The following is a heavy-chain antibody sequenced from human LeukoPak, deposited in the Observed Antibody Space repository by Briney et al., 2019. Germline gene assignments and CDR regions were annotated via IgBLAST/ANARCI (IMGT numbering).Heavy chain of an antibody. CDR3: ARVDSSGYF. Sequence: SETLSLTCAVYGGSFSGYYWSWIRQPPGKGLEWIGEINHSGSTNYNPSLKSRVTMSVDTSKNQFSLKLSSVTAADTAVYYCARVDSSGYFWGQGTLVTVSS. CDR2: INHSGST. CDR1: GGSFSGYY. V-gene: IGHV4-34*01. D-gene: IGHD3-22*01. J-gene: IGHJ4*02.